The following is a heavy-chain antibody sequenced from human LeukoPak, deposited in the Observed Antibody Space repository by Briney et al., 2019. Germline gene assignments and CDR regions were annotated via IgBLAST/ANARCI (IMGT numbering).Heavy chain of an antibody. Sequence: SETLSLTCAVYGGSFSGYYWSWIRQPPGKGLEWIGEINHSGSTNYNPSLKSRVTISVDTSKNQFSLKLSSVTAADTAVYYCARALKRPYYYYMDVWGKGTTVTVSS. CDR2: INHSGST. CDR1: GGSFSGYY. CDR3: ARALKRPYYYYMDV. J-gene: IGHJ6*03. V-gene: IGHV4-34*01.